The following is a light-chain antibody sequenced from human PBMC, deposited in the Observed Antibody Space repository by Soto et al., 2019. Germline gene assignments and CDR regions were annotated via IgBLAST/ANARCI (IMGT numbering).Light chain of an antibody. J-gene: IGLJ1*01. CDR1: SSDVGGYNY. CDR3: SSYRSSSTYV. Sequence: QSALTQPASVSGSPGQSITISCTGTSSDVGGYNYVSWYQQHPGKAPKLMIYEVSNRPSGVSTRFSGSKSGNTASLTISGLQAEDEADYYCSSYRSSSTYVFGPGTKVTVL. V-gene: IGLV2-14*01. CDR2: EVS.